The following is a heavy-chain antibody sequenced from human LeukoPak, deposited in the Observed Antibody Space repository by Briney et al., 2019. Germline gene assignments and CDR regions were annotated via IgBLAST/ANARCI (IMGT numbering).Heavy chain of an antibody. D-gene: IGHD1-26*01. Sequence: PGGSLRLSCAASGFTFSSYAMHWVRQAPGKGLEWVAVISYDGSNKYYADSMKGRFTISRDNSKNTLYLQMNSLRAEDTALYYCAAHRYSGICPYYFDYWGQGALVTVSS. V-gene: IGHV3-30-3*02. CDR3: AAHRYSGICPYYFDY. J-gene: IGHJ4*02. CDR1: GFTFSSYA. CDR2: ISYDGSNK.